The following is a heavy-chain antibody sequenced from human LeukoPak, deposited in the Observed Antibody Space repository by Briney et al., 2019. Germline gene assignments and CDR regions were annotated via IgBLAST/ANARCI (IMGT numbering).Heavy chain of an antibody. J-gene: IGHJ4*02. V-gene: IGHV3-23*01. CDR1: GFTFSSYA. CDR3: AKDYEYSSSPGGYFDY. D-gene: IGHD6-6*01. Sequence: GGSLRLSCAASGFTFSSYAMSWVRQAPGKGLEWVSAISGSGGSTYYADSVKGRFTISRDNSKNTLYLQMNSLRAEDTAVYYCAKDYEYSSSPGGYFDYWGQGTLVTVSS. CDR2: ISGSGGST.